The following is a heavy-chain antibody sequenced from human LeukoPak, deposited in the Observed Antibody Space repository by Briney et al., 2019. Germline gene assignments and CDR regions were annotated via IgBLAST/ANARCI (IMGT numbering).Heavy chain of an antibody. J-gene: IGHJ4*02. Sequence: PGGCLRLSCAASGFTVSSYSMNWVRQAPGRGLAWVSCIVSCSSYTHYPDSLKGRCTISRDNAKYSLHLQMNRLRAEATAVYYCGRGGYSSSSLSLSWGQGTLVTVSS. D-gene: IGHD6-6*01. CDR2: IVSCSSYT. CDR3: GRGGYSSSSLSLS. CDR1: GFTVSSYS. V-gene: IGHV3-21*06.